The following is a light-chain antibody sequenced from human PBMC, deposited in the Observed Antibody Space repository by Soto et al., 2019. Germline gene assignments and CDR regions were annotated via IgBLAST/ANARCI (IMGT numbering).Light chain of an antibody. Sequence: DIQLTQSPSFLSASVGDRVTITYRASQGISSYLAWYQQKPGKAPKLLIYAASTLQSGVPSRFSGSGSGTEFTLTISSLQPEEFATYYCQQLNSYPTFGPGTKVDIK. CDR1: QGISSY. CDR3: QQLNSYPT. CDR2: AAS. V-gene: IGKV1-9*01. J-gene: IGKJ3*01.